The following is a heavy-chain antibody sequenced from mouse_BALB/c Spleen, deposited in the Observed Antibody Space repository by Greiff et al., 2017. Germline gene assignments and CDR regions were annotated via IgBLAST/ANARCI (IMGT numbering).Heavy chain of an antibody. CDR3: ARFLYYGNYVGNY. Sequence: EVQLQQSGAELVKPGASVKLSCTASGFNIKDTYMHWVKQRPEQGLEWIGRIDPANGNTKYDPKFQGKATITADTSSNTAYLQLSSLTSEDTAVYYCARFLYYGNYVGNYWGQGTTLTVSS. V-gene: IGHV14-3*02. CDR1: GFNIKDTY. J-gene: IGHJ2*01. CDR2: IDPANGNT. D-gene: IGHD2-1*01.